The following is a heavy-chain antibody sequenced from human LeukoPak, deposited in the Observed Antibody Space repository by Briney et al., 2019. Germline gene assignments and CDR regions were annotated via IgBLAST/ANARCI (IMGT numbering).Heavy chain of an antibody. J-gene: IGHJ4*02. CDR2: IIPILGIA. D-gene: IGHD5-12*01. CDR1: GGTFSSYA. V-gene: IGHV1-69*04. Sequence: SVKVSCKASGGTFSSYAISWVRQAPGQGLEWMGRIIPILGIANYAQKFQGRATITADKSTSTAYMELSSLRSEDTAVYYCARDRRVATIDYWGQGTLVTVSS. CDR3: ARDRRVATIDY.